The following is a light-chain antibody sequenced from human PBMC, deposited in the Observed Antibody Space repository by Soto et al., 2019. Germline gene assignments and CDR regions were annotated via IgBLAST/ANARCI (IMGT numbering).Light chain of an antibody. V-gene: IGKV2-28*01. J-gene: IGKJ2*01. CDR1: QSLLRTSGHNL. CDR3: MQALQTPQT. Sequence: DIVMTQSPLSLPVTPGEPASISCRSSQSLLRTSGHNLLDWYLQKPGQSPHLLIYMASNRASGVXDXXSGSGSDTEFTLNISRVETDDVGVYYCMQALQTPQTFGQGTKLEIK. CDR2: MAS.